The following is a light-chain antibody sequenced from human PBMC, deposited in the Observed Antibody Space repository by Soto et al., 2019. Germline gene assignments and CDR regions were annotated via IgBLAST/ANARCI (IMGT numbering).Light chain of an antibody. CDR2: GAY. CDR3: QQYGSSPRYT. V-gene: IGKV3-20*01. CDR1: QSVSSNY. Sequence: EIVLTQSPGTLSLSLGERATLSCRASQSVSSNYLAWYQQKPGQAPRLLIYGAYSRATGIPDRFSGSGTGTDFPLTITRLEPEDFVVYYCQQYGSSPRYTFGQGTKLEIK. J-gene: IGKJ2*01.